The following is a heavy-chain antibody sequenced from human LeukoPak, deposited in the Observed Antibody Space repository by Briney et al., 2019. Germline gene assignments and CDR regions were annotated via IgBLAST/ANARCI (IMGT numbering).Heavy chain of an antibody. Sequence: SAKVSCKASGFTFTSSAVQWVRQARGQRLEWIGWIVVGSGNTNYAQKFQERVTITRDMSTSTAYMELSSLRSEDTAVYYCARVVRGTILRESVDYWGQGTLVTVSS. CDR1: GFTFTSSA. CDR2: IVVGSGNT. J-gene: IGHJ4*02. D-gene: IGHD3-10*01. V-gene: IGHV1-58*01. CDR3: ARVVRGTILRESVDY.